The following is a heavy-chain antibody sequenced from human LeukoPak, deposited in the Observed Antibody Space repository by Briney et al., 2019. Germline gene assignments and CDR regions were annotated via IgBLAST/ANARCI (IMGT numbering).Heavy chain of an antibody. J-gene: IGHJ4*02. CDR3: ARGTCSGGICSYAY. CDR2: INTNTGNP. Sequence: ASVKVSCKASGNTFTRYGMNWVRQAPGQGLEWMGWINTNTGNPTYAQGFTGRFVFSLDTSVSTAYLHISSLKAEDTAVYYCARGTCSGGICSYAYWGQGTLVTVSS. D-gene: IGHD2-15*01. V-gene: IGHV7-4-1*02. CDR1: GNTFTRYG.